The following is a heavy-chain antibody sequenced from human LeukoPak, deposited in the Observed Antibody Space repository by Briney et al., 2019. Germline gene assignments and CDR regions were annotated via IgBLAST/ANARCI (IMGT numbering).Heavy chain of an antibody. CDR3: VKEGGGWLQSQFDY. Sequence: PGGSLRLSCSASGFTFSRYAMHWVRQAPGKGLEYVSAISSNGGSTYYADSVKGRFTISRDNSKNTLYLQMSSLRAEDTAVYYCVKEGGGWLQSQFDYWGQGTLVTVSS. J-gene: IGHJ4*02. CDR2: ISSNGGST. V-gene: IGHV3-64D*06. D-gene: IGHD5-24*01. CDR1: GFTFSRYA.